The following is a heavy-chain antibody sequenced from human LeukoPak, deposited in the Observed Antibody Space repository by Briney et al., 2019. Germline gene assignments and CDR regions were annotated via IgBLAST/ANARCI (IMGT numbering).Heavy chain of an antibody. Sequence: ASVKVSCKVSGYTLTELSMHWVRQAPGKGLEWMGGFDPEDGETIYAQKFQGRVTMTEDTSTDTAYMELSSLRFEDTAVYYCATATKDVVAFDIWGQGTMVTVSS. J-gene: IGHJ3*02. D-gene: IGHD2-15*01. CDR2: FDPEDGET. CDR3: ATATKDVVAFDI. V-gene: IGHV1-24*01. CDR1: GYTLTELS.